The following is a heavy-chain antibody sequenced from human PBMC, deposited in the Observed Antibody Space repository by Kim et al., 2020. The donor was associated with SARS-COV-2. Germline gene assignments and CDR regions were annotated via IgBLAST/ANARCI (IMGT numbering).Heavy chain of an antibody. CDR1: GFTFSSYA. D-gene: IGHD4-17*01. Sequence: GGSLRLSCAASGFTFSSYAMHWVRQAPGKGLEWVAVIWYDGSNKYYADSVKGRFTISRDNSKNTLYLQMNSLRAEDTAVYYCANHRRTVTTGWAEFDPWGQGTLVTVSS. CDR2: IWYDGSNK. V-gene: IGHV3-33*06. J-gene: IGHJ5*02. CDR3: ANHRRTVTTGWAEFDP.